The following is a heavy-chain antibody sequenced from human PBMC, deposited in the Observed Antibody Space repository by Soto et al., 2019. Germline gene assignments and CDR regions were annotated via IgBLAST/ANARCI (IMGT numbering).Heavy chain of an antibody. J-gene: IGHJ6*01. CDR3: ARFSQGRPEGMDV. CDR1: GLTVSRNY. Sequence: EVQLVESGGGFIQPGGSLRLSCVVSGLTVSRNYMTWVRQAPGKGLECVSVIYSGGSPYSADSVQGRFTISRDNSKNTVYLLMNCLRVEDTAVYYCARFSQGRPEGMDVWGQVTTGTVS. CDR2: IYSGGSP. V-gene: IGHV3-53*01. D-gene: IGHD6-25*01.